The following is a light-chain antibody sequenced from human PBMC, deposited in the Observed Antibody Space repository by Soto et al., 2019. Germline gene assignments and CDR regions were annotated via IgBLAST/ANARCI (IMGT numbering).Light chain of an antibody. J-gene: IGKJ4*01. CDR3: QQYGTSPQT. CDR2: GTS. V-gene: IGKV3-20*01. CDR1: QSVSGKY. Sequence: EIVLTQSPGTLSLSPGERATLSCRASQSVSGKYLAWYQQKPGQAPRLLIYGTSTRATGIPDRFSGSGSGTDFTLTISRLEPEDFAVYYCQQYGTSPQTFGGGTKLEIK.